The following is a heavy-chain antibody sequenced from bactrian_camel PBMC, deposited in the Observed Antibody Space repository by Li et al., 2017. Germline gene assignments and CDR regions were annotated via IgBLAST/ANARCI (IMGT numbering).Heavy chain of an antibody. CDR2: INSAAVVL. V-gene: IGHV3S40*01. CDR3: VRDADDGILFDDLGY. J-gene: IGHJ6*01. D-gene: IGHD6*01. Sequence: VQLVESGGGLVQPGGSLRLSCAASGFSFSSYRTYWVRQAPGRGLEWASCINSAAVVLDYADSVKGRFTISRDNGKSTVYLQMNSLTREDTAAYYCVRDADDGILFDDLGYWGQGTQVTVS. CDR1: GFSFSSYR.